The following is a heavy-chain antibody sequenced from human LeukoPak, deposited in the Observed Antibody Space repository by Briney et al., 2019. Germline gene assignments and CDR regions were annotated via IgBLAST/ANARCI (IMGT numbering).Heavy chain of an antibody. CDR1: GHTFTGYY. V-gene: IGHV1-2*02. J-gene: IGHJ4*02. D-gene: IGHD3-10*01. CDR3: ASAPAEYYYGSGSYYNV. Sequence: ASVKVSCKASGHTFTGYYMHWVRQAPGQGLEWMGWINPNSGGTNYAQKFQGRVTMTRDTSISTAYMELSRLRSDDTAVYYCASAPAEYYYGSGSYYNVWGQGTLVTVSS. CDR2: INPNSGGT.